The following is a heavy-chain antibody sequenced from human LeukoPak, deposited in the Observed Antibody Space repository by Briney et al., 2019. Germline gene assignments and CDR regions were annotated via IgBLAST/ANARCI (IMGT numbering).Heavy chain of an antibody. Sequence: ASVKVSCKASGGTFSNYGITWVRQATGQGLEWMGWMNPNSGNTGYAQKFQGRVTMTRNTSISTAYMELSSLRSEDTAVYYCARGSSGCYDYWGQGTLVTVSS. CDR1: GGTFSNYG. V-gene: IGHV1-8*02. CDR2: MNPNSGNT. J-gene: IGHJ4*02. D-gene: IGHD6-19*01. CDR3: ARGSSGCYDY.